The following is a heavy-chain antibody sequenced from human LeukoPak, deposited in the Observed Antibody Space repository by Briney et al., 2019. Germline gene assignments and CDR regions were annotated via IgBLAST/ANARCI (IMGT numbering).Heavy chain of an antibody. V-gene: IGHV1-69*13. J-gene: IGHJ3*02. Sequence: SVKVSCKASGGTFSSYAISWVRQAPGQGLEWMGGIIPIFGTANYAQKFQGRVTITADESTSTAYMELSSLRSEDTAVYYCASPHGYSGSYYRYFGAFDIWGQGTMVTVSS. D-gene: IGHD1-26*01. CDR2: IIPIFGTA. CDR1: GGTFSSYA. CDR3: ASPHGYSGSYYRYFGAFDI.